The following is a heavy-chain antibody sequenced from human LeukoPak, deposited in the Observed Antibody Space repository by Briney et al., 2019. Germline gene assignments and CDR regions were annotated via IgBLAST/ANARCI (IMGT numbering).Heavy chain of an antibody. V-gene: IGHV4-4*02. CDR2: IYHSGST. Sequence: SETLSLTCAVSGGSISSSNWWSWVRQPPGKGLEWIGEIYHSGSTNYNPSLKSRVTISVDKSKNQFSLKLSSVTAADTAVYYCARLTVMVRGVEEPNFDYWGQGTLVTVSS. CDR1: GGSISSSNW. D-gene: IGHD3-10*01. J-gene: IGHJ4*02. CDR3: ARLTVMVRGVEEPNFDY.